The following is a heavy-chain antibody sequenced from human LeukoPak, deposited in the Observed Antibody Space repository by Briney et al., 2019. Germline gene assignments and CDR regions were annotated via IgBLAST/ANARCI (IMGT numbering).Heavy chain of an antibody. Sequence: GGSLRLSCAASGFTFSDYYMSWIRQAPGKGLEWVSYIDGSSTIIHSADSLKGRFTISRDNTKSSLYLQMNSLGAEDTAVYFCARGYNWFDSWGLGTLVTVSS. J-gene: IGHJ5*01. CDR3: ARGYNWFDS. CDR1: GFTFSDYY. V-gene: IGHV3-11*01. CDR2: IDGSSTII.